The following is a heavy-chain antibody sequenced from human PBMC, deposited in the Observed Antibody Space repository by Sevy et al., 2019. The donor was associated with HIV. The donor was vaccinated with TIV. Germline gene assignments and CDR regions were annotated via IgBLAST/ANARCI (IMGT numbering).Heavy chain of an antibody. V-gene: IGHV1-24*01. Sequence: ASVKVSCKVSGHTLSEFAMHWVRLAPGKGLEWMGTFDPEDGKTLHAQKFQGRVTMTEDTSTDTAYMAVNNLRSEDTAVYYCATTKDYYASSGYPFDYWGQGTLVTVSS. CDR2: FDPEDGKT. CDR3: ATTKDYYASSGYPFDY. D-gene: IGHD3-22*01. J-gene: IGHJ4*02. CDR1: GHTLSEFA.